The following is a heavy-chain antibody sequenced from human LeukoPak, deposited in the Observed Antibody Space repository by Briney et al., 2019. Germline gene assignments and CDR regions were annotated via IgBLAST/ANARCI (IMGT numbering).Heavy chain of an antibody. J-gene: IGHJ4*02. V-gene: IGHV3-7*01. CDR1: GFAFPTYW. CDR3: TRDLVWLQLEY. CDR2: IDKDGTET. D-gene: IGHD5-24*01. Sequence: GGSLRLSCAASGFAFPTYWMVWVRQVPGKGLEGVASIDKDGTETAYGDSVKGRFTISRDNVRYSLYLQMNSLRVEDTAVYYCTRDLVWLQLEYWGQGALVTVSS.